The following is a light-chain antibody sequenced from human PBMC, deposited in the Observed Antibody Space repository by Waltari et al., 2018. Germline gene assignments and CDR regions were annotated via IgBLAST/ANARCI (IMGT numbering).Light chain of an antibody. CDR3: QQYDSLTLLT. J-gene: IGKJ5*01. CDR2: DVS. Sequence: DIEMTQSPSSLSASVGEKVTITCRASQDISNHLSWFQQKPGEAPKLLIYDVSKLETGVASRFSGGGSRADFTLIINDVQPEDVATYYCQQYDSLTLLTFGQGTRLE. CDR1: QDISNH. V-gene: IGKV1-33*01.